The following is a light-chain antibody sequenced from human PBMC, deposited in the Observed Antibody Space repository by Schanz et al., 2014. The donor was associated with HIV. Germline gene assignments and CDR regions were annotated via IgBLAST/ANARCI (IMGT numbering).Light chain of an antibody. Sequence: QSALTQPASVSGSPGQSITISCTGTSSDVGGYNYPPRYQQHPGKAPKLMIYDVSNRPSGVSNRFSGSKSGNTASLTISGLQAEDEADYYCSSYTSSSTLVFGTGTKLTVL. V-gene: IGLV2-14*01. CDR3: SSYTSSSTLV. CDR1: SSDVGGYNY. CDR2: DVS. J-gene: IGLJ1*01.